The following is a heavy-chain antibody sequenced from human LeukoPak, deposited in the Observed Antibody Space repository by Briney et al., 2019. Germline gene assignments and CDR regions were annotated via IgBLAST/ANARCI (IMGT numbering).Heavy chain of an antibody. CDR3: ARDFAFDI. Sequence: PSETLSLTCAVYGGSFSGYYWSWIRQPPGKGLEWIGEINHSGSTNYNPSLKSRVTISVDTSKNQFSLKLSSVTAADTAVYYCARDFAFDIWGQGTMVTASS. CDR1: GGSFSGYY. CDR2: INHSGST. V-gene: IGHV4-34*01. J-gene: IGHJ3*02.